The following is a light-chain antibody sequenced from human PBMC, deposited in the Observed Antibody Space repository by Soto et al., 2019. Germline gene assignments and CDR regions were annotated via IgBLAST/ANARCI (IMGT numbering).Light chain of an antibody. CDR1: QSISSY. V-gene: IGKV3-11*01. CDR3: QQRSTWPLT. CDR2: DAS. J-gene: IGKJ4*01. Sequence: EIVVTQSPATLSLSPGERATLSCRASQSISSYLAWYQQKPGQAPRLLIYDASNRATGIPARFSGSGSGTDFTLTISSPEPEDFAVYYCQQRSTWPLTFGGGTKVEIK.